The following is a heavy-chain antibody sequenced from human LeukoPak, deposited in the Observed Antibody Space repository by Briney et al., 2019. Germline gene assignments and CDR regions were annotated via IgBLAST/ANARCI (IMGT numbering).Heavy chain of an antibody. D-gene: IGHD1-7*01. CDR1: GGTFSSYA. CDR3: ARDRGGSWNYDFDY. Sequence: ASVKVSCKASGGTFSSYAISWVRQAPGQGLKWMGGIIPIFGTANYAQKFQGRVTITTDESTSTAYMELSSLRSEDTAVYYCARDRGGSWNYDFDYWGQGTLVTVSS. J-gene: IGHJ4*02. V-gene: IGHV1-69*05. CDR2: IIPIFGTA.